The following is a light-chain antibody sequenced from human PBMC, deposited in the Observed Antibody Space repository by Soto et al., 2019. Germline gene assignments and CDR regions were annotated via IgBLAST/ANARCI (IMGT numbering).Light chain of an antibody. V-gene: IGKV1-5*01. J-gene: IGKJ1*01. CDR2: DAS. CDR3: QQYKHGT. CDR1: QSISSW. Sequence: DIQMTQSPSTLSASVGDRVTITCRASQSISSWLAWNQQKPGKAPKLLIYDASSLESWVPSRFSGSGSGTEFTLTISSLQPYDFATYYCQQYKHGTFGHGTKVEIK.